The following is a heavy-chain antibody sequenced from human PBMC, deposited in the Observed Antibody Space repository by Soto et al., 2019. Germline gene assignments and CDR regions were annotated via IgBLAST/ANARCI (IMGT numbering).Heavy chain of an antibody. J-gene: IGHJ4*02. V-gene: IGHV3-30-3*01. CDR2: ISYDGSQK. D-gene: IGHD3-3*01. Sequence: PGGSLRLSCSASGFTFSNFVMHWVHQGPGKGLEWVALISYDGSQKHYADSVKGRFSISRDNSNKTLFLHMNSLRAEDTAVYYCAAMHYNFWSGSVDYWGQGIQVTVSS. CDR1: GFTFSNFV. CDR3: AAMHYNFWSGSVDY.